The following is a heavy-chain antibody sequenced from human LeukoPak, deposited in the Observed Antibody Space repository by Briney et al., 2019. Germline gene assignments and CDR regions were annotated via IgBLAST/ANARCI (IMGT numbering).Heavy chain of an antibody. D-gene: IGHD2-2*01. J-gene: IGHJ4*02. CDR1: GGSISSGPYY. V-gene: IGHV4-39*07. CDR3: ARDRGPAAAIFDY. CDR2: IYHSGST. Sequence: SETLSLTCTVSGGSISSGPYYWGWIRRPPGKGLEWIGEIYHSGSTNYNPSLKSRVTISVDKSKNQFSLKLSSVTAADTAVYYCARDRGPAAAIFDYWGQGTLVTVSS.